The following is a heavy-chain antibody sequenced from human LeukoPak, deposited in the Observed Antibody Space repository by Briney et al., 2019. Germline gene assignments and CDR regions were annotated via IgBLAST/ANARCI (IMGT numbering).Heavy chain of an antibody. CDR1: GGSISTYY. J-gene: IGHJ4*02. D-gene: IGHD6-19*01. CDR2: IYYTGST. CDR3: ARDCGYSSGWFDY. V-gene: IGHV4-59*01. Sequence: SETLSLTCTLSGGSISTYYWSWVRQPPGKGLEWIGYIYYTGSTDYNPSLKSRVTMSVDTSKNQFSLKLSSVTAADTAVYYCARDCGYSSGWFDYWGQGTLVTVSS.